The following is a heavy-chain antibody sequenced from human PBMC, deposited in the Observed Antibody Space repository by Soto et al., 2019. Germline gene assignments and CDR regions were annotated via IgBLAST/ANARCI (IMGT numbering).Heavy chain of an antibody. CDR3: AKFYYDFWSGYYTRVGWFDP. CDR2: ISGSGGST. V-gene: IGHV3-23*01. Sequence: GGSLRLSCAASGFTFSSYAMSWVRQAPGKGLEWVSAISGSGGSTYYADSVKGRFTISRANSKNTLYLQMNSLRAEDTAVYYCAKFYYDFWSGYYTRVGWFDPWGQGTLVTVSS. CDR1: GFTFSSYA. J-gene: IGHJ5*02. D-gene: IGHD3-3*01.